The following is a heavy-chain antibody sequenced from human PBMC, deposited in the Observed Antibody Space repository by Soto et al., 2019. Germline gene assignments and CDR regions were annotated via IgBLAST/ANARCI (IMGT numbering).Heavy chain of an antibody. J-gene: IGHJ4*02. V-gene: IGHV1-69*01. Sequence: QVQLVQSGAEVKKPGSSVKVSCKASGGTFSSYAISWVRQAPGQGLEWMGGIIPIFGTANYAQKFQGRVTITADESTSPAYMELSSLGSEDTAVYYCARPHYDYVWGSYRYQYYFDYWGQGTLVTVSS. CDR1: GGTFSSYA. CDR2: IIPIFGTA. D-gene: IGHD3-16*02. CDR3: ARPHYDYVWGSYRYQYYFDY.